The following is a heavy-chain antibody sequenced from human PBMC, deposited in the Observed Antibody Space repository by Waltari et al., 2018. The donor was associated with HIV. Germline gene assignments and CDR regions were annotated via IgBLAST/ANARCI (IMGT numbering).Heavy chain of an antibody. V-gene: IGHV4-39*01. D-gene: IGHD6-19*01. CDR1: GGSISSSGYY. CDR3: ARAVSGASFDY. CDR2: IYYSGST. Sequence: QLQLQESGPGLVKPSETLSLTCTVPGGSISSSGYYWGWIRQSPGKGLEGIGNIYYSGSTYYNPSLKSRVTISVDTSKNQFSLKLSSVTAADTAVYYCARAVSGASFDYWGQGTLVTVSS. J-gene: IGHJ4*02.